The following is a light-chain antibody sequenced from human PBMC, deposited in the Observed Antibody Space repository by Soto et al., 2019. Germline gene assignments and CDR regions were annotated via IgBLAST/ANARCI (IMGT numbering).Light chain of an antibody. CDR2: EVS. J-gene: IGLJ3*02. CDR1: SSDVGGYNY. Sequence: QYALTQPASVSGSPGQSITISCTGTSSDVGGYNYVSWYQQQPGTAPKLMIYEVSNRPTGDSDRFSGSSSGNTASLTISGREAEDESYYYCISYTSSSTWVFGGGTKLTVL. V-gene: IGLV2-14*01. CDR3: ISYTSSSTWV.